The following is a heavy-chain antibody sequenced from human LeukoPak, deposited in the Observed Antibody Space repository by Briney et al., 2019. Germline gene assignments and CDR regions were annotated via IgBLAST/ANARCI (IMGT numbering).Heavy chain of an antibody. CDR2: IYYSGST. Sequence: SDTLSLTCVVSGYSISSSKWWGWIRQPPGKGLEWTGYIYYSGSTYYNPSLKTRVTMSVDTSKNQFSLKLTSVTAVDTAIYYCARTRDSDMYYFDSWGQGTLVTVS. CDR1: GYSISSSKW. V-gene: IGHV4-28*01. D-gene: IGHD5-24*01. CDR3: ARTRDSDMYYFDS. J-gene: IGHJ4*02.